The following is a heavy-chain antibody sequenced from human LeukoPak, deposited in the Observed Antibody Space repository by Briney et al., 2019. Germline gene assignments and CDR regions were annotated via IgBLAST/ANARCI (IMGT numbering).Heavy chain of an antibody. CDR2: ISAYNGNT. J-gene: IGHJ4*02. Sequence: ASVKVSCEASGYTFTGYGISWVRQAPGQGREWMGWISAYNGNTNYAQKLQVRVTMTTDTSTSTAYMELRSLRSDDTAVYYCARVGGVVAVAGTFDYWGQGTLVTVSS. D-gene: IGHD6-19*01. V-gene: IGHV1-18*01. CDR3: ARVGGVVAVAGTFDY. CDR1: GYTFTGYG.